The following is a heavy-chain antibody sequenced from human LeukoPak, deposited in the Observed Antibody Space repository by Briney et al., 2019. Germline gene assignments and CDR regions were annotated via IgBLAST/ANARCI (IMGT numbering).Heavy chain of an antibody. CDR1: GFTFSNYS. CDR2: ISSSSSYI. J-gene: IGHJ4*02. Sequence: GGSLRLSCAASGFTFSNYSMNWVRQAPGKGLEWVSSISSSSSYIYYADSVKGRFTISRDNAKNSLYLQMNSLRAEDTAVYYCAREGDSSSWYDYWGQGTLVTVSS. V-gene: IGHV3-21*01. D-gene: IGHD6-13*01. CDR3: AREGDSSSWYDY.